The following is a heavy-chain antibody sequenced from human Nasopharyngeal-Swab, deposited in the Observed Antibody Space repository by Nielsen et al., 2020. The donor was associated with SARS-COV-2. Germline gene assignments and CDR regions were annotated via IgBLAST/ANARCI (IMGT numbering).Heavy chain of an antibody. Sequence: SGPTLVKPTQTLTLTCTFSGFSLSTSGVCVSWIRQPPGKALEWLARIDWDDDKYYSTSLKTRLTISKDTSKNQVVLTMTNMDPVDTATYYCARSSYDILTGYYRFPFDYWGQGTLVTVSS. CDR1: GFSLSTSGVC. J-gene: IGHJ4*02. CDR2: IDWDDDK. V-gene: IGHV2-70*11. CDR3: ARSSYDILTGYYRFPFDY. D-gene: IGHD3-9*01.